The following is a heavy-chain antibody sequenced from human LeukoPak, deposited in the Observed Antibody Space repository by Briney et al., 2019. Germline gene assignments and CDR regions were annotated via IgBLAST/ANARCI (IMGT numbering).Heavy chain of an antibody. Sequence: GGSLRLSCAASEFTFSTYGMHWVRQAPGKGLEWVSYISSSSSYTNYADSVKGRFTISRDNAKNSLYLQMNSLRAEDTAVYYCARNYYDSSALDAFDIWGQGTMVTVSS. CDR2: ISSSSSYT. CDR3: ARNYYDSSALDAFDI. V-gene: IGHV3-21*05. J-gene: IGHJ3*02. CDR1: EFTFSTYG. D-gene: IGHD3-22*01.